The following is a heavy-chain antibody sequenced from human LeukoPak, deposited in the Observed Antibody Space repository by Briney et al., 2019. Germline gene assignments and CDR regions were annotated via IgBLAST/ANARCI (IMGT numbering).Heavy chain of an antibody. CDR2: IYHSGST. Sequence: NPSRTLSLTCAVSGGSFSSGGYSWSWIRQPPGKGLEWIEYIYHSGSTYYNPSLKSRVTTSLDTSKNQFSLRLNSVTAADTAVYYCARARYVSAWYAFDIWGQGTMVTVSS. V-gene: IGHV4-30-2*01. D-gene: IGHD6-19*01. CDR3: ARARYVSAWYAFDI. J-gene: IGHJ3*02. CDR1: GGSFSSGGYS.